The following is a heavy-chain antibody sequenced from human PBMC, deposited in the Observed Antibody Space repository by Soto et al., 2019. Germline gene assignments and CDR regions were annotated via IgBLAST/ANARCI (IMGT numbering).Heavy chain of an antibody. CDR1: GGTISSYY. CDR2: IYNSGSA. J-gene: IGHJ3*01. Sequence: QVQLQESGPGLVKPSETLSLTCSVSGGTISSYYWSWIRQPPGKGLEWLGYIYNSGSANYSPSLKSRVTISVDTSKNQFSLKMRSVTAADTALYYCARVEERGDVFDVLCQGTLVTVSS. V-gene: IGHV4-59*01. CDR3: ARVEERGDVFDV.